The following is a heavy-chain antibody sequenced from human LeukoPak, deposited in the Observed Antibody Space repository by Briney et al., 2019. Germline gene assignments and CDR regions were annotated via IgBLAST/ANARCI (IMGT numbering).Heavy chain of an antibody. CDR1: GGSFSGYY. CDR2: INHSGST. CDR3: ARGVSPKGMGGRRFDY. Sequence: SETLSLTCAVYGGSFSGYYWSWIRQPPGKGLEWIGEINHSGSTNYNPSLKSPVTISVDTSKNQFSLKLSSVTAADTAVYYCARGVSPKGMGGRRFDYWGQGTLVTVSS. J-gene: IGHJ4*02. D-gene: IGHD1-26*01. V-gene: IGHV4-34*01.